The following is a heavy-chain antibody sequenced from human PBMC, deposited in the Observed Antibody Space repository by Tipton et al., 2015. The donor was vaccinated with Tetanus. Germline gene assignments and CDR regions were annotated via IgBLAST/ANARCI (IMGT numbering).Heavy chain of an antibody. CDR2: IYYSGST. CDR1: GGSINPYY. Sequence: TLSLTCTVSGGSINPYYWSWIRQPPGKGLEWIGYIYYSGSTNYNPSLKSRVTISVDTSKNQFSLKLSSVTAADTAVYYCARVYCSGGSCYDGWGDWGQGTLVTVSS. V-gene: IGHV4-59*12. CDR3: ARVYCSGGSCYDGWGD. J-gene: IGHJ4*02. D-gene: IGHD2-15*01.